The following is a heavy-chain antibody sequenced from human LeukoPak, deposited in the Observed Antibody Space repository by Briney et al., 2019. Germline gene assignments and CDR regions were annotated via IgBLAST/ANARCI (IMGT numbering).Heavy chain of an antibody. D-gene: IGHD1-1*01. V-gene: IGHV5-10-1*01. CDR2: IDTSDSYT. CDR3: ARYTTGDFDY. Sequence: GESLKFSCKGSGYSFTSYCSSWVRQMPGKGLERMGRIDTSDSYTNYSPSFQGHVTISADKSISTAYLQWSSLKASDTDMYYCARYTTGDFDYWGQGTLVTVSS. CDR1: GYSFTSYC. J-gene: IGHJ4*02.